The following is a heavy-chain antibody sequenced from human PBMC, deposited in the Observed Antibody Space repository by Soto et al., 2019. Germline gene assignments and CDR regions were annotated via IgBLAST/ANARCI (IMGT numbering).Heavy chain of an antibody. J-gene: IGHJ6*02. CDR2: ISSSGSTI. Sequence: SGGSLRLSCAASGFTFSDYYMSWIRQAPGKGLEWVSYISSSGSTIYYADSVKGRFTISRDNAKNSLYLQMNSLRAEDTAVYYCARGSAIFGVAPLYYYYSMDVWGQGTTVTVSS. D-gene: IGHD3-3*01. CDR1: GFTFSDYY. CDR3: ARGSAIFGVAPLYYYYSMDV. V-gene: IGHV3-11*01.